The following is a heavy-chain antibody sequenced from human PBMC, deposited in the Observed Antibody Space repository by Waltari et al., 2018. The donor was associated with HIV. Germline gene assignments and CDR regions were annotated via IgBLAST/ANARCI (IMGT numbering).Heavy chain of an antibody. J-gene: IGHJ2*01. D-gene: IGHD5-12*01. Sequence: QVQMQESGPGLVRPSETLSLTCTVSGGSLTTYYWSWIRQPPGKGLEWIGFIYYTGSSNYNPSLKSRVTISIDTSKNQFSLKLNSLTAADTAVYFCARGISGYSGYSYWYFDLWGRGTLVTVSS. CDR1: GGSLTTYY. V-gene: IGHV4-59*01. CDR2: IYYTGSS. CDR3: ARGISGYSGYSYWYFDL.